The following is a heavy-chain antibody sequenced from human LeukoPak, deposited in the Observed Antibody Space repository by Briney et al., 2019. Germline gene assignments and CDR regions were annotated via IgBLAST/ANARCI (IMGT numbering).Heavy chain of an antibody. CDR3: AREVQYYYDNSGYFDY. D-gene: IGHD3-22*01. V-gene: IGHV4-59*01. CDR2: IYNSGST. J-gene: IGHJ4*02. Sequence: SETLCLTCTVSGDSISSYYWSWTRQPPGKGLEWLGYIYNSGSTNYNPSLKSRVTMSMDMSKNQFSLNLSSVTAADTAVYYCAREVQYYYDNSGYFDYWGQGALVTVSS. CDR1: GDSISSYY.